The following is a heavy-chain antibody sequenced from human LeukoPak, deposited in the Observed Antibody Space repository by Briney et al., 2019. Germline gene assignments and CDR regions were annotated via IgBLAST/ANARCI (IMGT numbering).Heavy chain of an antibody. Sequence: SSGTLSLTCAVSSGSIFSSNWWSWVRQPPGKGLEWIGQIFHSGSTTYSPSLKSRVTISVDTSKNQFSLKLSSVTAADTAVYYCAREVATISVGWFDPWGQGTLVTVSS. CDR2: IFHSGST. CDR1: SGSIFSSNW. V-gene: IGHV4-4*02. D-gene: IGHD5-12*01. CDR3: AREVATISVGWFDP. J-gene: IGHJ5*02.